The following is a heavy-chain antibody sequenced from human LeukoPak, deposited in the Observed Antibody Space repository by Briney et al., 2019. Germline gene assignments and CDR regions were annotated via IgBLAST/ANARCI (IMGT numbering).Heavy chain of an antibody. CDR1: GYSISSGYY. CDR3: ARVRGYCSSNICYRYYFDY. J-gene: IGHJ4*02. Sequence: SETLSLTCTVSGYSISSGYYWGWLRQPPGKGLERIGTIYHSGSTYYNPSLKSRVTISVDTSKNQLSLKLTSVTAADTAVYYCARVRGYCSSNICYRYYFDYWGQGTLVTVSS. CDR2: IYHSGST. V-gene: IGHV4-38-2*02. D-gene: IGHD2-2*01.